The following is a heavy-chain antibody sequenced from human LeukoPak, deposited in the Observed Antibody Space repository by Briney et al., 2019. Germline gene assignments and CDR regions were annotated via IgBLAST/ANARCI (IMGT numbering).Heavy chain of an antibody. CDR1: GYTFTSYD. D-gene: IGHD6-13*01. CDR2: MNPNSGNT. Sequence: ASVKVSCKASGYTFTSYDINWVRQAPGQGLEWMGWMNPNSGNTGYAQKFQGRVTITRNTSISTAYMELSSLRSEDTAVYYCARWDRSSWYVDYWGQGTLVTVSS. V-gene: IGHV1-8*03. CDR3: ARWDRSSWYVDY. J-gene: IGHJ4*02.